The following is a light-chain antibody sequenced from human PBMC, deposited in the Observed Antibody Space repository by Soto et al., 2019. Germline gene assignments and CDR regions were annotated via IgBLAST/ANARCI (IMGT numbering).Light chain of an antibody. V-gene: IGKV3D-15*01. J-gene: IGKJ4*01. CDR1: QSVDSN. CDR3: QQYDNWPLT. CDR2: GAS. Sequence: EIVMTQSPATLSVSPGERATLSCRASQSVDSNLAWYQQKPGQAPRLLIFGASTRATGIPARFSGSGSGTDFTLTIGSLQSEDFGVYFCQQYDNWPLTFGGGTKVDIK.